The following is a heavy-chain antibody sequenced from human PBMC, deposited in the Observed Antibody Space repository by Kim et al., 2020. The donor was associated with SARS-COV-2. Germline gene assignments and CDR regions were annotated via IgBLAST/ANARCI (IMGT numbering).Heavy chain of an antibody. D-gene: IGHD1-26*01. Sequence: GGSLRLSCAASGFTFSSYAMRWVRQAPGKGLEWVAVISYDGINKYYADSVKGRFTISRDNSKNTLYLQMNSLRAEDTAVYYCARAQTGSYYTPFDYWGQGTLVTVSS. CDR2: ISYDGINK. CDR1: GFTFSSYA. V-gene: IGHV3-30-3*01. CDR3: ARAQTGSYYTPFDY. J-gene: IGHJ4*02.